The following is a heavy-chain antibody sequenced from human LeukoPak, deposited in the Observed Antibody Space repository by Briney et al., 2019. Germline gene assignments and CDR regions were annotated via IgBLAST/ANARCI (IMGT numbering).Heavy chain of an antibody. CDR3: ARAYYYDTSGYYQFDY. D-gene: IGHD3-22*01. Sequence: GASVKVSCKASGYTFTNYGINWVRQAPGQGLEWMGWIIVYNGNTKYAQNFQGRVTMTTDTSTSKGYMEVRSLISNDTAVYYCARAYYYDTSGYYQFDYWGQGTLVTVSS. V-gene: IGHV1-18*01. CDR2: IIVYNGNT. J-gene: IGHJ4*02. CDR1: GYTFTNYG.